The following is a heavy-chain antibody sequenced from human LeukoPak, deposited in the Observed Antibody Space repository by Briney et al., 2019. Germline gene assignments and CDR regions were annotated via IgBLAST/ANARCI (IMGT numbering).Heavy chain of an antibody. CDR3: TRDRSWFGELYSNWFDP. V-gene: IGHV3-49*03. CDR2: IRSKANGGTT. D-gene: IGHD3-10*01. Sequence: PGRSLRLSCTASGFTFGDYAMSWFRQAPGKGLEWVGFIRSKANGGTTEYAASVKGRFTISRDDSKSIAYLQMNSLKTEDTAVYYCTRDRSWFGELYSNWFDPWGQGTLVTVSS. CDR1: GFTFGDYA. J-gene: IGHJ5*02.